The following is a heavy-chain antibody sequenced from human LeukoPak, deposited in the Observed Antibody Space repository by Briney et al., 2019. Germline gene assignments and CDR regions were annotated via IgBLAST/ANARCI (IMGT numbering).Heavy chain of an antibody. Sequence: SGTLSLTCTVSGGSISSSNWWSWVRQPPGKGLEWIGEVHLDGRTNYNPSLKSRLTMSVDLSENHISLKLTSVTAADTAVYYCAREGGFFRPLDYSGQGTLVTVSS. D-gene: IGHD3-3*01. CDR3: AREGGFFRPLDY. V-gene: IGHV4-4*02. J-gene: IGHJ4*02. CDR1: GGSISSSNW. CDR2: VHLDGRT.